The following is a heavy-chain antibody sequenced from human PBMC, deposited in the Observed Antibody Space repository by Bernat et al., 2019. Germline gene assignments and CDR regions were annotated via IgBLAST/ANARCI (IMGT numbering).Heavy chain of an antibody. V-gene: IGHV5-51*01. D-gene: IGHD6-6*01. CDR1: GYSFTNFW. J-gene: IGHJ4*02. Sequence: EVQLVQSGAEVKKPGESLKISCMASGYSFTNFWVGWVRQMPGKGLEWMGIIYPGDSDTRYSPSFQGQVTISADKSITTAWLQWSSLKASDTAMDYCATTCRGSSSEFDQWGQGTMVSVSS. CDR3: ATTCRGSSSEFDQ. CDR2: IYPGDSDT.